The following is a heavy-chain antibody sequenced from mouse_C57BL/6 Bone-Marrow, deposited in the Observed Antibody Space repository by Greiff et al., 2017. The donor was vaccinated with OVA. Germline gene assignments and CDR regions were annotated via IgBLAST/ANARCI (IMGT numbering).Heavy chain of an antibody. J-gene: IGHJ3*01. Sequence: VQLQQSGPVLARPGASVKMSCKTSGYTFTSYWMHWVKQRPGQGLEWIGAIYPGNSDTSYNQKFKGKAKLTAVTSASTAYMELSSLTNEDSAVYYCTPITTVAPFAYWGQGTLVTVSA. V-gene: IGHV1-5*01. D-gene: IGHD1-1*01. CDR3: TPITTVAPFAY. CDR1: GYTFTSYW. CDR2: IYPGNSDT.